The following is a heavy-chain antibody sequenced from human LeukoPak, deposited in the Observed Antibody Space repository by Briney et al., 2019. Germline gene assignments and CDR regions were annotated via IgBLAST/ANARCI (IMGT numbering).Heavy chain of an antibody. CDR3: ASTGDDRGYCSGGSCYEARAWFDP. D-gene: IGHD2-15*01. V-gene: IGHV3-7*01. J-gene: IGHJ5*02. CDR2: IKQDGSEK. Sequence: GGSLRLSCAASGFTFSSYWMSWVRQAPGKGLEWVANIKQDGSEKYYVDSVKGRFTISRDNAKNSLYLQMNSLRAEDTAVYYCASTGDDRGYCSGGSCYEARAWFDPWGQGTLVTVSS. CDR1: GFTFSSYW.